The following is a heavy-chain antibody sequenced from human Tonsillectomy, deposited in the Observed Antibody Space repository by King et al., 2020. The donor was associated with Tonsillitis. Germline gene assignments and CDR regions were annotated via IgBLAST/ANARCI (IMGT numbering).Heavy chain of an antibody. CDR2: ISYDGSNK. D-gene: IGHD3-10*01. Sequence: VQLVESGGGVVQPGRSLRLSCAASGFTFSSYGMHWVRQAPGKGLEWVAVISYDGSNKYYADSGKGRFTISRDNSKNTLYLQMNSLRAEDTAVYYCAKELSPWFGDYQTLFAYWGQGTLVTVSS. CDR3: AKELSPWFGDYQTLFAY. J-gene: IGHJ4*02. CDR1: GFTFSSYG. V-gene: IGHV3-30*18.